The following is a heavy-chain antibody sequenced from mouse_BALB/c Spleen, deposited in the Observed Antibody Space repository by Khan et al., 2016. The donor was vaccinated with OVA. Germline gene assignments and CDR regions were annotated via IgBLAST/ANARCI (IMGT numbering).Heavy chain of an antibody. CDR2: IWGGGST. D-gene: IGHD1-1*02. CDR1: GFSLTDYG. J-gene: IGHJ4*01. CDR3: AKLLWSHYYAMDY. V-gene: IGHV2-6-5*01. Sequence: QVQLKESGPGLVAPSQSLSITCTVSGFSLTDYGVSWIRQPPGKGLEWLGLIWGGGSTYYNSVLKSRLGISKDNSKSQVFLKMNSLQTDDTAMYYCAKLLWSHYYAMDYWGQGTSVTVSS.